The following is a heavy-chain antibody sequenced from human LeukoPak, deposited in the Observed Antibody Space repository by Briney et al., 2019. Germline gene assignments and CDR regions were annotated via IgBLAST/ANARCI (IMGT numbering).Heavy chain of an antibody. V-gene: IGHV4-59*08. J-gene: IGHJ3*02. CDR2: IYYSGRT. CDR3: ARRGYDSSGYYLDDAFDI. CDR1: SGSFSSYY. D-gene: IGHD3-22*01. Sequence: SETLSLTCAVYSGSFSSYYWSWIRQPPGKGLEWIGYIYYSGRTNYNPSLKSRVTISVDTSKNQFSLKLSSVTAADTAVYYCARRGYDSSGYYLDDAFDIWGQGTMVTVSS.